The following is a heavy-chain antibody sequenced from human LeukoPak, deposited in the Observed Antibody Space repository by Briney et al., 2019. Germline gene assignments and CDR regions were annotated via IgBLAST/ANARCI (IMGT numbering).Heavy chain of an antibody. Sequence: GRSLRLSCAASVYTFNYYWMSWVRQAPGKGLDWVANINEDGSVKHYVDSAKGRYTISRDNAKNSVYLHMNSLRAEDTAVYYCATRAATPGTEWGQGILVTVSS. V-gene: IGHV3-7*03. D-gene: IGHD1-1*01. CDR2: INEDGSVK. CDR3: ATRAATPGTE. CDR1: VYTFNYYW. J-gene: IGHJ4*02.